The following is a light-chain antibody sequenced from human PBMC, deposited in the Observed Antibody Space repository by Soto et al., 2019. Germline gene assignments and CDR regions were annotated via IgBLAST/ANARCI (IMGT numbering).Light chain of an antibody. CDR1: SLDVGAYDY. CDR2: DVS. Sequence: QSALTQPASVSGSPGQSITISCTGTSLDVGAYDYVSWYQQHPGEVPKLMIFDVSDRPSGVSNRFSGTKSGNTASLTISGLQAEDEADYYCSSFTTSTSYVFGTGTKGTVL. J-gene: IGLJ1*01. CDR3: SSFTTSTSYV. V-gene: IGLV2-14*03.